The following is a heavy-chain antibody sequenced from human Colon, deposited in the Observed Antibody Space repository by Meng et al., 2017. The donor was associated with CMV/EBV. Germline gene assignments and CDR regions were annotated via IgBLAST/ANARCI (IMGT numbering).Heavy chain of an antibody. CDR2: NSAYNGNT. V-gene: IGHV1-18*01. D-gene: IGHD3-22*01. J-gene: IGHJ2*01. CDR3: ARGGALYYDSKYDRYFDL. Sequence: ASFLVSCNASCYTFTSYGISWLLQAPGQGLEWRVWNSAYNGNTNYAQKLQGRVTMTTDKSTSTAYMELRSLRSDDTAVYYCARGGALYYDSKYDRYFDLWGRGTLVTVSS. CDR1: CYTFTSYG.